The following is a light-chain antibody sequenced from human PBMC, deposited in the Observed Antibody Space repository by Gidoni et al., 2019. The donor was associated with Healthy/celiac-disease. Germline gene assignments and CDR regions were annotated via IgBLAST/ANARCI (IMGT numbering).Light chain of an antibody. V-gene: IGLV3-19*01. J-gene: IGLJ2*01. Sequence: SSELTQDPAVSVALGQTVRITCQGDSLSSYYASWYQQTPGQAPVLVIYGKNNRPSGIPDRFSGSSSGNTASLTITGAQAEDEADYYCNSRDSSGNHHVVFGGGTKLTVL. CDR1: SLSSYY. CDR2: GKN. CDR3: NSRDSSGNHHVV.